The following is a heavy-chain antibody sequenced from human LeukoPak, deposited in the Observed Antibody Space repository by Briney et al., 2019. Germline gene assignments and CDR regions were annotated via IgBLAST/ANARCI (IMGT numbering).Heavy chain of an antibody. Sequence: SETLSLTCAVYGGSFSGYYWSWLRQPPGKGLEWIGEINHSGSTNYNPSLKSRVTISVDTSKNQLSLKLSSVTAADTAVYYCARADSSSWYDDYWGQGTLVTVSS. V-gene: IGHV4-34*01. CDR2: INHSGST. CDR1: GGSFSGYY. D-gene: IGHD6-13*01. CDR3: ARADSSSWYDDY. J-gene: IGHJ4*02.